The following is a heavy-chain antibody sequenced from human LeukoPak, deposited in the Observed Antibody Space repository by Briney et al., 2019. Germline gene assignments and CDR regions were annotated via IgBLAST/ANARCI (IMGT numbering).Heavy chain of an antibody. D-gene: IGHD1-26*01. V-gene: IGHV4-34*01. CDR1: GGSFSGYY. CDR3: ARDLPRGSYGPYFDY. CDR2: INHSGST. J-gene: IGHJ4*02. Sequence: SETLSLTCAVYGGSFSGYYWSWIRQPPGKGLEWIGEINHSGSTNYNPSLKSRVTISVDTSKNQFSLKLSSVTAADTAVYYCARDLPRGSYGPYFDYWGQGTLVTVSS.